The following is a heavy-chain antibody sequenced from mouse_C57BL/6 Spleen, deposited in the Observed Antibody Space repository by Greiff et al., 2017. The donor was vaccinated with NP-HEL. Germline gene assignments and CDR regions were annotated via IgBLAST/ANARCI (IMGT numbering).Heavy chain of an antibody. Sequence: VQLKESGGGLVKPGGSLKLSCAASGFTFSSYAMSWVRQTPEKRLEWVATISDGGSYTYYPDNVKGRFTISRDNAKNNLYLQMSHLKSEDTAMYYCARATTVVAPFAYWGQGTLVTVSA. J-gene: IGHJ3*01. CDR1: GFTFSSYA. V-gene: IGHV5-4*01. D-gene: IGHD1-1*01. CDR2: ISDGGSYT. CDR3: ARATTVVAPFAY.